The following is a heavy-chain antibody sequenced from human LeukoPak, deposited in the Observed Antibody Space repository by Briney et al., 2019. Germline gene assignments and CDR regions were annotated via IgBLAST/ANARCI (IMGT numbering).Heavy chain of an antibody. CDR3: AKALLRFLEWLPSDY. CDR1: GFTFSGYA. D-gene: IGHD3-3*01. CDR2: ISGSGGST. V-gene: IGHV3-23*01. J-gene: IGHJ4*02. Sequence: QPGGSLRLSCAASGFTFSGYAMSWVRQAPGKGLEWVSAISGSGGSTYYADSVKGRFTISRDNSKNTLYLQMNSLRVEDTAVYYCAKALLRFLEWLPSDYWGQGTLVTVSS.